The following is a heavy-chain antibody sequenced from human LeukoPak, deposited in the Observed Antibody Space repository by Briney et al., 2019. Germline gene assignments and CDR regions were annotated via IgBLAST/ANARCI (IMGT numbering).Heavy chain of an antibody. V-gene: IGHV3-9*01. Sequence: GGSLRLSCAASGFTFDDYAMHWVRQAPGKGLEWVSGISWNSGSIGYADSVKGRFTISRDNSKNTLHLQMNSLRGEDTAVYYCARDLAAANYDAFDIWGHGTMVTVSS. D-gene: IGHD6-25*01. CDR3: ARDLAAANYDAFDI. CDR1: GFTFDDYA. J-gene: IGHJ3*02. CDR2: ISWNSGSI.